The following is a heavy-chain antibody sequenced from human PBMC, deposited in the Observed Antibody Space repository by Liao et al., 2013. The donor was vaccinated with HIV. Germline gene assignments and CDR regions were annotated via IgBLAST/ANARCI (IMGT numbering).Heavy chain of an antibody. D-gene: IGHD3-10*01. Sequence: QVQLQQWGAGLLKPSETLSLTCAVYGESFSGNSWTWIRQPPGKGLEWIGEINDSGILINPSFKSRVTISEDTSKNQFSLRVNSVTAADTATYYCARRPVVRGFFDYWGQGTLVAVSS. CDR1: GESFSGNS. CDR2: INDSGIL. CDR3: ARRPVVRGFFDY. J-gene: IGHJ4*02. V-gene: IGHV4-34*01.